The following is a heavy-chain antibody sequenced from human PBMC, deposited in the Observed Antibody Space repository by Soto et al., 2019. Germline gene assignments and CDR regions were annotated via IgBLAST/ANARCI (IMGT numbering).Heavy chain of an antibody. D-gene: IGHD3-3*01. CDR1: GFTFSSYA. CDR3: ARAAYYDFWSGYSTNLDY. Sequence: PGGSLRLSCAASGFTFSSYAMHWVRQAPGKGLEWVAVISYDGSNKYYADSVKGRFTISRDNSKNTLYLQMNSLRAEDTAVYYCARAAYYDFWSGYSTNLDYWGQGTLVTVSS. J-gene: IGHJ4*02. V-gene: IGHV3-30-3*01. CDR2: ISYDGSNK.